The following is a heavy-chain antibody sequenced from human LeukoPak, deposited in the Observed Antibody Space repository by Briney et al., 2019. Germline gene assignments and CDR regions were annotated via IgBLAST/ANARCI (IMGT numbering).Heavy chain of an antibody. V-gene: IGHV3-7*03. CDR3: AARTRGPIDY. CDR2: IERDGSEI. D-gene: IGHD1-14*01. J-gene: IGHJ4*02. Sequence: GGSLRLSCATSGFAFRNYWMTWVRQAPGKGLECVANIERDGSEIYYVDSVRGRFTVSRDNARNSLFLQMNSLRAEDTAVYYCAARTRGPIDYWGQGTLVTVSS. CDR1: GFAFRNYW.